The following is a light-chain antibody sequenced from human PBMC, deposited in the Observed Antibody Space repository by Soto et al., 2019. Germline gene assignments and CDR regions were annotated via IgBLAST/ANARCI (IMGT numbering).Light chain of an antibody. CDR1: QSISSY. V-gene: IGKV1-39*01. Sequence: DIQMTQSPSSLSASVGDRVTITCRASQSISSYLNWFQQKPGKAPKLLISAASSLQSGVPSRFSGSGSVTDFTFTISSLQPEDFATYYCQQSYSTPLTFGGGTKVEIK. J-gene: IGKJ4*01. CDR3: QQSYSTPLT. CDR2: AAS.